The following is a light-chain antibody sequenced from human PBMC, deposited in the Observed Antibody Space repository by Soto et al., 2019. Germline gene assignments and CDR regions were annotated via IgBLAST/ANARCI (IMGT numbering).Light chain of an antibody. J-gene: IGKJ2*01. CDR1: HSVTSRY. CDR2: GAY. CDR3: QQYGSSPPYT. V-gene: IGKV3-20*01. Sequence: EIVLTQSPGTLSLSPGARATLSCRASHSVTSRYLAWYQQKPGQAPRLLIYGAYSRATGIPDRFSGSGSGKDFTLTISRLEAEDFAVYYCQQYGSSPPYTFGQGTKLEIK.